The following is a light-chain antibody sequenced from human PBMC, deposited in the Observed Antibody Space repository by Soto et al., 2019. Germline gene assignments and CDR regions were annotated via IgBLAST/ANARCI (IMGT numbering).Light chain of an antibody. V-gene: IGKV1-5*01. Sequence: DIQMTQSPSTLSASVGDRVTITCRASQTISSWLAWYQQKPGKAPKLLIYDVSSLESGVPSRFSGSGSGTEFTLSISNLQPDDSATYYCQHYNSYSEAFGQGTKVDIK. CDR2: DVS. CDR1: QTISSW. CDR3: QHYNSYSEA. J-gene: IGKJ1*01.